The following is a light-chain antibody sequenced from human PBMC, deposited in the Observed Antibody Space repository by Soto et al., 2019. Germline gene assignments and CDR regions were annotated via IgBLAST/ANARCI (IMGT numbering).Light chain of an antibody. V-gene: IGKV3-20*01. Sequence: ETVLTQSPGTLSLSPGERATLSCRASQSVNGNYLAWYQQKPGQAPRLLIYGTSSRATGIPDRFSGSGSGTDFTLTISRLEPEDFAVYYCQQCGSLPGTFGQGPTGHIK. J-gene: IGKJ1*01. CDR2: GTS. CDR3: QQCGSLPGT. CDR1: QSVNGNY.